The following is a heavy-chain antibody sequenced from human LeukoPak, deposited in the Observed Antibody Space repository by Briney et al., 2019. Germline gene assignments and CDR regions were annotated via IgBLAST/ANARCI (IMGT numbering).Heavy chain of an antibody. CDR3: ARGRNYYDSSGYYGLVY. CDR1: GYTFTSYY. CDR2: INPSGGST. Sequence: GASVKVSCKASGYTFTSYYMHWVRQAPGQGLEWMGIINPSGGSTSYAQKFQGRVTMTRDTSTSTVYMELSSLRSEDTAVYYCARGRNYYDSSGYYGLVYWGQETLVTVSS. V-gene: IGHV1-46*01. D-gene: IGHD3-22*01. J-gene: IGHJ4*02.